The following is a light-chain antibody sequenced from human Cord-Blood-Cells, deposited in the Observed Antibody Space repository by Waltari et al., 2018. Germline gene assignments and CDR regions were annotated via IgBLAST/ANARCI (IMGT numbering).Light chain of an antibody. CDR3: CSYAGSSTWV. V-gene: IGLV2-23*01. Sequence: QSALNQPASVSGSPGQSITIPCTGTSSDVGSYNLVSWYQQHPGKAPKLMIYEGSTRPSGVSNRFSGSKSGNTASLTISGLQAEDEADYYCCSYAGSSTWVFGGGTKLTVL. CDR2: EGS. J-gene: IGLJ3*02. CDR1: SSDVGSYNL.